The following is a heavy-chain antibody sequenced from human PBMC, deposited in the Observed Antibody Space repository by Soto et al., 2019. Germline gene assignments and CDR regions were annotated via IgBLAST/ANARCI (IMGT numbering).Heavy chain of an antibody. Sequence: SETLSLTCTVSGGSISSYYRSWIRQPPGKGLEWIGYTYYSGSTNYNPSLKSRVTISVDTSKNQFSLKLSSVTAADTAVYYCARHGNYDILTGYYYYMDVWGKGTTVTVSS. CDR3: ARHGNYDILTGYYYYMDV. J-gene: IGHJ6*03. D-gene: IGHD3-9*01. V-gene: IGHV4-59*08. CDR2: TYYSGST. CDR1: GGSISSYY.